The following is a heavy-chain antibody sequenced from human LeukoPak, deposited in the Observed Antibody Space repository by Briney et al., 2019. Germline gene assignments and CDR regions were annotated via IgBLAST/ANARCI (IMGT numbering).Heavy chain of an antibody. CDR2: INPNSGGT. Sequence: VASVKVSCKASGYPFTGYYMHWVRQAPGQGLEWMGWINPNSGGTNYAQKFQGRVTMTRDTSISTAYMELSRLRSDDTAVYYCAREIIATDAFDIWGQGTMVTVSS. CDR3: AREIIATDAFDI. D-gene: IGHD6-13*01. J-gene: IGHJ3*02. CDR1: GYPFTGYY. V-gene: IGHV1-2*02.